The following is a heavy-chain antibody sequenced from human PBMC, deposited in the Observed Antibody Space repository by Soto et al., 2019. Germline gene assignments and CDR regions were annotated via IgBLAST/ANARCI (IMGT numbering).Heavy chain of an antibody. CDR1: GYTFTGYY. J-gene: IGHJ6*02. D-gene: IGHD1-26*01. Sequence: QVQLVQSGAEVKKPGASVKVSCKASGYTFTGYYMHWVRQAPGQGREWMGWINPNSGGTNYAQKFQGRVTMTRDTSISTAYMELSRLRSDDTAVYYCAREGAVGATTNLYYYGMDVWGQGTTVTVSS. CDR3: AREGAVGATTNLYYYGMDV. V-gene: IGHV1-2*02. CDR2: INPNSGGT.